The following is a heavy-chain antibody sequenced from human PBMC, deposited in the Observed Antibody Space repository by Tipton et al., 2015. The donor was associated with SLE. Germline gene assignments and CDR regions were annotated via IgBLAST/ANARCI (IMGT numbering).Heavy chain of an antibody. D-gene: IGHD6-13*01. CDR3: ARAAGTLDY. CDR1: GFTFSSYA. CDR2: ISYDGSNE. V-gene: IGHV3-30*04. J-gene: IGHJ4*02. Sequence: QLVQSGAEVKKPGASVKVSCKASGFTFSSYAMHWVRQAPGKGLEWVAVISYDGSNEYYADSVKGRFTISRDNSKNTLYLQMNSLRAEDTAVYYCARAAGTLDYWGQGTLVTVSS.